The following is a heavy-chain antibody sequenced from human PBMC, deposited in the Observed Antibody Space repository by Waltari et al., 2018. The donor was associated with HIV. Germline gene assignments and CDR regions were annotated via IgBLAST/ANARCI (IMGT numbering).Heavy chain of an antibody. J-gene: IGHJ3*02. D-gene: IGHD2-2*02. CDR1: GFTFSSYD. Sequence: EVQLVESGGGLVQPGGSLRLSCAAAGFTFSSYDMHWFRQATGKGLEWVSAIGTAGDTYYPGSVKGRFTISRENAKNSLYLQMNSLRAEDTAVYYCARGQLLYKQDAFDIWGQGTMVTVSS. CDR2: IGTAGDT. V-gene: IGHV3-13*01. CDR3: ARGQLLYKQDAFDI.